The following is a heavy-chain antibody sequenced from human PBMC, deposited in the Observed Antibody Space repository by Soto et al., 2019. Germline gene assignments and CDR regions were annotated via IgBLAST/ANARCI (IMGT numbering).Heavy chain of an antibody. CDR2: IYYRGTT. CDR3: ARLDTVANYFDY. CDR1: GGSITSYY. Sequence: SETLSLTCAVSGGSITSYYWGWIRQPPGKGLEWIASIYYRGTTNRNPSLKSRVTISVDMSKNQFSLKLTSVTAADTAVYFCARLDTVANYFDYWGQGALVTVSS. D-gene: IGHD1-1*01. J-gene: IGHJ4*02. V-gene: IGHV4-59*01.